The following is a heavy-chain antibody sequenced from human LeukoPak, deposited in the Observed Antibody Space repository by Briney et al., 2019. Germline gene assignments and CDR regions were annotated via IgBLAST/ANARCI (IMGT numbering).Heavy chain of an antibody. CDR1: GFTFSSYE. CDR2: ISSSGSTI. CDR3: ARLYYYGSGSYIDY. V-gene: IGHV3-48*03. J-gene: IGHJ4*02. Sequence: GGSLRLSCAASGFTFSSYEMNWVRQAPGKGLEWVSYISSSGSTIYYADSVKGRFTISRDNAKNSLYLQMNSLRAEDTAVYYCARLYYYGSGSYIDYWGQGTLVTVSS. D-gene: IGHD3-10*01.